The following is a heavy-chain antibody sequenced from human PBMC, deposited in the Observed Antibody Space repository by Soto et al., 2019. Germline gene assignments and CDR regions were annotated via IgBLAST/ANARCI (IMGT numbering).Heavy chain of an antibody. Sequence: GASVKVSCKASGYTFTSSGISWVRQAPGQGLEWMGWISAYNGNTNYAQKLQGRVIMTTDTSTSTAYMELRSLRSDDTAVYYCARDLSHYDILTGSSPGYYFDYCSQGTLVTVSS. CDR2: ISAYNGNT. CDR3: ARDLSHYDILTGSSPGYYFDY. V-gene: IGHV1-18*04. J-gene: IGHJ4*02. D-gene: IGHD3-9*01. CDR1: GYTFTSSG.